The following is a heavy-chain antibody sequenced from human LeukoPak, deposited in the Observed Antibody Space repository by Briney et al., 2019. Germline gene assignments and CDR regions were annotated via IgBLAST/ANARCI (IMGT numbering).Heavy chain of an antibody. J-gene: IGHJ4*02. V-gene: IGHV3-7*01. CDR1: GFTFSNYW. CDR3: ARDFRFLDDY. D-gene: IGHD3-3*01. Sequence: GGSLRLSCAASGFTFSNYWMTWVRQAPGKGLEWVGNIKQDGSEKYYVDSVNGRFTISRDNAKNSLYLQINSLRAEDTAVYYCARDFRFLDDYWGQGTLVTVSS. CDR2: IKQDGSEK.